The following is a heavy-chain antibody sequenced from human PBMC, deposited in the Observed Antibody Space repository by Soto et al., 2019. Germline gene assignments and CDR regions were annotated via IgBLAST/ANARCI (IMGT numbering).Heavy chain of an antibody. CDR1: GGSISSYY. Sequence: PSETLSLTCTVSGGSISSYYWSWIRQPPGKGLEWIGYIYYSGSTNYNPSLKSRVTISVDTSKNQFSLKLSSVTAADTAVYYCARVARSRRDAFDIWGQGTMVTVSS. J-gene: IGHJ3*02. CDR3: ARVARSRRDAFDI. V-gene: IGHV4-59*01. CDR2: IYYSGST.